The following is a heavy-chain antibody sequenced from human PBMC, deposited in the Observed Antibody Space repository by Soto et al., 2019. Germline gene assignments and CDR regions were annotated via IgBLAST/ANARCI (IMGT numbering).Heavy chain of an antibody. D-gene: IGHD5-18*01. CDR1: GFTFTNFA. J-gene: IGHJ6*03. V-gene: IGHV3-23*01. CDR3: ARYANMDV. Sequence: PGGSLRLSCAASGFTFTNFAMSWVRQVPGKGLEWVAGVSGSGGSTYYGDSVEGRFTISRDNSKNLLFLEMNSLRVEDTAIYYCARYANMDVWGRGTTVTVSS. CDR2: VSGSGGST.